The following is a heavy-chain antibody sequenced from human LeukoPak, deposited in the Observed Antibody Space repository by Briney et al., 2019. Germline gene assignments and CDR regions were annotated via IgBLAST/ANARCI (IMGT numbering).Heavy chain of an antibody. CDR1: GGSFSGYY. CDR2: INHGGST. Sequence: SEPLSLTCAVYGGSFSGYYWSWIRQPPGKGLEWIGEINHGGSTNYNPSLKSRVTISVDTSKNQFSLKLSSVTAADTAVYYCARARRSTATIDYWGQGTLVTVSS. CDR3: ARARRSTATIDY. V-gene: IGHV4-34*01. J-gene: IGHJ4*02. D-gene: IGHD2-15*01.